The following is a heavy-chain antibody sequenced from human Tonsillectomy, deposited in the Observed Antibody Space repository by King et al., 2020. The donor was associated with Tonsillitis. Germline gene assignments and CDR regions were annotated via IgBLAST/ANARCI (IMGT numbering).Heavy chain of an antibody. CDR2: IYGDDRT. D-gene: IGHD2-2*01. Sequence: VQLVESGGGLIRPGGSVRLSCAASGLTVSSNYVSWVRQAPGKGLEWVSVIYGDDRTIYADSVKGRFSISRDNSKNTLYLQMKSLRAEDTAVYYCASYSTWHIGLKYFHHWGQGTLVIVSS. V-gene: IGHV3-53*01. CDR1: GLTVSSNY. J-gene: IGHJ1*01. CDR3: ASYSTWHIGLKYFHH.